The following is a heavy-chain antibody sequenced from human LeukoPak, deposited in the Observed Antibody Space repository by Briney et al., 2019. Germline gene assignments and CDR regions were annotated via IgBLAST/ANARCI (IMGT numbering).Heavy chain of an antibody. CDR2: IYTSGST. V-gene: IGHV4-4*07. D-gene: IGHD4-17*01. CDR1: GRSVSRYY. J-gene: IGHJ6*02. Sequence: SETLSLTCTVAGRSVSRYYWGWIRQPARKGMEWIGRIYTSGSTNYNPSLKSRVNMSVDTSKNQFSLKLSSVTAADTAVYYCARGDGLGDYGMDVWGQGTTVTVSS. CDR3: ARGDGLGDYGMDV.